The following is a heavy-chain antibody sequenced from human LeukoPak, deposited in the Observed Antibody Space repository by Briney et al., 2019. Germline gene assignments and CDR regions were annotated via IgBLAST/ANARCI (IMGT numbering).Heavy chain of an antibody. J-gene: IGHJ6*03. CDR3: ARAITMVRGVKSYYYYYMDV. V-gene: IGHV1-69*01. CDR1: GGTFSSYA. D-gene: IGHD3-10*01. CDR2: IIPIFGTA. Sequence: SVKVSCKASGGTFSSYAISWVRQAPGQGLEWMGGIIPIFGTANYAQKFQARVTITADESTSTAYMELSSLRSEDTAVYYCARAITMVRGVKSYYYYYMDVWGKGTTVTVSS.